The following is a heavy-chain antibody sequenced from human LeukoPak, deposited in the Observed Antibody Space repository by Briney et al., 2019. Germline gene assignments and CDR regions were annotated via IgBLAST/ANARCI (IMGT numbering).Heavy chain of an antibody. CDR3: ARDTSCSSTSCYKPNYYYYGMDV. J-gene: IGHJ6*02. CDR1: GFTFSDYY. Sequence: GGSLRLSCAASGFTFSDYYMSWIRQAPGKGLEWVSYISSSGSTIYYADSVKGRFTISRDNAKNSLYLQMNSLRAEDTAVYYCARDTSCSSTSCYKPNYYYYGMDVWGQGTTVTVSS. V-gene: IGHV3-11*01. CDR2: ISSSGSTI. D-gene: IGHD2-2*02.